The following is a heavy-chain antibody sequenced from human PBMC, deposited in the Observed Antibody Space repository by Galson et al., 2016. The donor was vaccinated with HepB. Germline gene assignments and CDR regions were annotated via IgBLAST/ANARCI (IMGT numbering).Heavy chain of an antibody. D-gene: IGHD6-19*01. CDR2: VANSGDGT. V-gene: IGHV3-23*01. Sequence: SLRLSCAASGFTFRNYGMTWVRQAPGKGLEWVSIVANSGDGTYYADSVKGRFTISRDNSKNTLYLQMNSLRAEDTAVYYCVKDGPANGWSDFEYWGQGSLVTVSS. CDR1: GFTFRNYG. CDR3: VKDGPANGWSDFEY. J-gene: IGHJ4*02.